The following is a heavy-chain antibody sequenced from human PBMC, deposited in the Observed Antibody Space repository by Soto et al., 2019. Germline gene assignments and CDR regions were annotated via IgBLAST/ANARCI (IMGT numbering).Heavy chain of an antibody. V-gene: IGHV4-59*01. CDR2: IYYSGST. CDR3: ASLPYSSSCRGGWFDP. D-gene: IGHD6-6*01. J-gene: IGHJ5*02. CDR1: GGSISSYY. Sequence: QVQLQESDPGLVKPSETLSLTCTVSGGSISSYYWSCIRQPPGKGLEWIGYIYYSGSTNYNPSLKSRVTISVDTSKNQFSLKLSSVTAADTAVYYCASLPYSSSCRGGWFDPWGQGTLVTVSS.